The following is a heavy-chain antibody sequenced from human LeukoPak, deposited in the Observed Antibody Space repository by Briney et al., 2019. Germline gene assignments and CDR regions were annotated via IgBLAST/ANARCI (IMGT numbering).Heavy chain of an antibody. CDR2: ISSSSSYI. CDR1: GFTFSSYS. J-gene: IGHJ4*02. D-gene: IGHD1-26*01. V-gene: IGHV3-21*01. Sequence: GGSLRLSCAASGFTFSSYSMNWVRQAPGKGLEWVSSISSSSSYISYADSVKGRFTISRDNAKNSLYLQMTSLRAEDTAVYYCARTVGATSFAFDYWGQGTLVTVSS. CDR3: ARTVGATSFAFDY.